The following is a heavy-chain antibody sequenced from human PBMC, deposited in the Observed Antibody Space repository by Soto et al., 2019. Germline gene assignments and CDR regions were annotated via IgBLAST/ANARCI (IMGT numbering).Heavy chain of an antibody. Sequence: QVQLVQSGAEVKKPGSSVQVSCKASGGTFSSYAISWVRQAPGQGLEWMGGIIPIFGTANYAQKFQGRVTITADESTSTAYMELSSLRSEDTAVYYCARDGMGNYYDSSGYYYSLDYLGQGTLVTVSS. CDR1: GGTFSSYA. D-gene: IGHD3-22*01. V-gene: IGHV1-69*01. CDR3: ARDGMGNYYDSSGYYYSLDY. CDR2: IIPIFGTA. J-gene: IGHJ4*02.